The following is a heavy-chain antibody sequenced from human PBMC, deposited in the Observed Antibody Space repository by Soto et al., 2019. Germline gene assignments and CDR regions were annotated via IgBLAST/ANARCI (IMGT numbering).Heavy chain of an antibody. CDR1: NASISSSNW. D-gene: IGHD3-9*01. V-gene: IGHV4-4*02. CDR2: VYHTGRT. Sequence: QVQLQESGPSLVKPSGTLSLTCVITNASISSSNWWSWVREAPGRGLEWIGEVYHTGRTNYAPSLRSRLHMAIHKSHNRFSLRLTSLTAADTAVYYCVRDQAHYDILTGSSLRRAFDIWGQGTMVTVSS. CDR3: VRDQAHYDILTGSSLRRAFDI. J-gene: IGHJ3*02.